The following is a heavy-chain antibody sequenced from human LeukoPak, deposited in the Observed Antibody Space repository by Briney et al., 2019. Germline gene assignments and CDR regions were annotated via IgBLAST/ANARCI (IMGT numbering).Heavy chain of an antibody. CDR1: GFNFSPYG. Sequence: PGGSLRLSCAASGFNFSPYGMSWIRQAPGKGLEWVAGISGSGSDTYYADSVKGRFTISRDNFKNTVDLQMNSLRADDTAVCYCAKLGTYFYFDFWGRGTLVTVSS. D-gene: IGHD7-27*01. CDR3: AKLGTYFYFDF. CDR2: ISGSGSDT. V-gene: IGHV3-23*01. J-gene: IGHJ2*01.